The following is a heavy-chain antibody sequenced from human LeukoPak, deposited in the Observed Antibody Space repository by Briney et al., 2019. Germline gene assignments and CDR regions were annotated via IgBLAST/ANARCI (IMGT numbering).Heavy chain of an antibody. Sequence: PGGSLRLSCAASGFTFDDYSMRWVRQAPGKGLEWVSLISGDGGSTYYADSVRGRFTISRDNSKNSLYLQMTSLRTEDTALYYCAKDRRTYYYYYMDVWGKGTTVTVSS. V-gene: IGHV3-43*02. CDR2: ISGDGGST. CDR3: AKDRRTYYYYYMDV. J-gene: IGHJ6*03. D-gene: IGHD1-7*01. CDR1: GFTFDDYS.